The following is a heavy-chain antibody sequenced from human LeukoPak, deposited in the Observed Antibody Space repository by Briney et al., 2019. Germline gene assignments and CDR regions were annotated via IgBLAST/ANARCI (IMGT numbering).Heavy chain of an antibody. Sequence: ASVKVSCKASGYTFTGYYMHWVRQAPGQGLEWTGWINPNSGGTNYAQKFQGRVTMTRDTSISTAYMELSRLRSDDTAVYYCARVPLHYYGSGSYHFDYWGQGTLVTVSS. D-gene: IGHD3-10*01. V-gene: IGHV1-2*02. J-gene: IGHJ4*02. CDR1: GYTFTGYY. CDR2: INPNSGGT. CDR3: ARVPLHYYGSGSYHFDY.